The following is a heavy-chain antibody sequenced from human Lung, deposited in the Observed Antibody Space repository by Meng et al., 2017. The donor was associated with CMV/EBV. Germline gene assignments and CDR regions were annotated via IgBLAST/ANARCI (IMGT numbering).Heavy chain of an antibody. J-gene: IGHJ4*02. D-gene: IGHD1-26*01. CDR2: FYPGDSDS. V-gene: IGHV5-51*01. CDR1: GYSFTSYW. Sequence: GYSFTSYWIGWVRQMPGKGLEWMGIFYPGDSDSRYSPSFQGQVTISADKSISTAYLQWSSLKASDTAIYYCARQRVLGGTEGDFFDYWGQGTVVTVSS. CDR3: ARQRVLGGTEGDFFDY.